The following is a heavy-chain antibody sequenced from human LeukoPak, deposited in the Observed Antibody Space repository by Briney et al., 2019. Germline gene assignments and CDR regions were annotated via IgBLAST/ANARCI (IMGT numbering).Heavy chain of an antibody. Sequence: LGESLKISCKASGYSFTTNWIGWVRQMPGQGLEWMGIVYPGDSDIRYSPSFQGQVTISADKSISTAYLQWSSLKASDTAMYYCARLLYDSSGLFDYWGQGTLVTVSS. CDR2: VYPGDSDI. D-gene: IGHD3-22*01. CDR1: GYSFTTNW. CDR3: ARLLYDSSGLFDY. J-gene: IGHJ4*02. V-gene: IGHV5-51*01.